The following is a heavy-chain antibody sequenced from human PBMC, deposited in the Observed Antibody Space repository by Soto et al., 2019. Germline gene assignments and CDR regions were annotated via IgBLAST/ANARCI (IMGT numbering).Heavy chain of an antibody. J-gene: IGHJ4*02. CDR1: GYTFTSYA. V-gene: IGHV1-3*01. D-gene: IGHD6-6*01. Sequence: VASVKVSCKASGYTFTSYAMHWVRQAPGQRLEWMGWINAGNGNTKYSQKFQGRVTITRDTSASTAYMELSSLRSEDTAVYYCARGRERSIAARSSDYWGQGPLVTVSS. CDR2: INAGNGNT. CDR3: ARGRERSIAARSSDY.